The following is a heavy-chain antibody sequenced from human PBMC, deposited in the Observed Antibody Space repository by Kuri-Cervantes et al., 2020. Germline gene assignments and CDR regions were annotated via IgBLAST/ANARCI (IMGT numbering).Heavy chain of an antibody. CDR3: ASEIYYDSSGYLLNY. V-gene: IGHV1-69*04. CDR1: GYTFTSYD. CDR2: IIPILGIA. Sequence: SVKVSCKASGYTFTSYDISWVRQAPGQGLEWMGRIIPILGIANYAQKFQGRVTITADKSTSTAYMELSSLRSEDTAVYYCASEIYYDSSGYLLNYWGQGTLVTVSS. J-gene: IGHJ4*02. D-gene: IGHD3-22*01.